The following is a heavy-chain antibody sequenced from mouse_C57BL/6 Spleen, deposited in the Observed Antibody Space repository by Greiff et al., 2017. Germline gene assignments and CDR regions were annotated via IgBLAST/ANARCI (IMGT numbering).Heavy chain of an antibody. J-gene: IGHJ1*03. CDR2: IYPGSGNT. CDR1: GYSFTSYY. V-gene: IGHV1-66*01. CDR3: ARGDRSYWYFDV. Sequence: VQLQESGPELVKPGASVKISCKASGYSFTSYYIHWVKQRPGQGLEWIGWIYPGSGNTKYNEKFKGKATLTADTSSSTAYMQLSSLTSEDSAVYYCARGDRSYWYFDVWGTGTTVTVSS. D-gene: IGHD2-3*01.